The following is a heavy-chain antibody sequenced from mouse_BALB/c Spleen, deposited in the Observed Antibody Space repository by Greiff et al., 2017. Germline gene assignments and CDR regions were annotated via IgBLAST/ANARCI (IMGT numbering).Heavy chain of an antibody. CDR3: ARWGVASGDY. Sequence: VQLQQSGAELVRPGTSVKISCKASGYAFTNYWLGWVKQRPGHGLEWIGDIYPGSGNTYYNEKFKGKATLTADKSSSTAYMQLSSLTSEDSAVYCCARWGVASGDYWGQGTTLTVSS. CDR2: IYPGSGNT. V-gene: IGHV1-63*01. D-gene: IGHD6-1*01. CDR1: GYAFTNYW. J-gene: IGHJ2*01.